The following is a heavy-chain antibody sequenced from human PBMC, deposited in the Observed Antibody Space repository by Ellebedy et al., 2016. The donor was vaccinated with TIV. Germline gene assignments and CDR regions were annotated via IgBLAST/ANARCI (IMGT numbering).Heavy chain of an antibody. CDR3: ARVHHYYDSSNYRYYFDY. J-gene: IGHJ4*02. Sequence: GESLKISXAASGFTFSGYWISWVRQAPGKGLEWVANIKEDGSEKYYVDSVKGRFTISRDNAKNSVFLQMNSLRAEDTAVYYCARVHHYYDSSNYRYYFDYWGQGTLVTVSS. CDR2: IKEDGSEK. CDR1: GFTFSGYW. D-gene: IGHD3-22*01. V-gene: IGHV3-7*04.